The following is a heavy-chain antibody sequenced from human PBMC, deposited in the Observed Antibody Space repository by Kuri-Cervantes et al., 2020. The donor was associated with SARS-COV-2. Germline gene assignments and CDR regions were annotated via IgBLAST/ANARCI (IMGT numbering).Heavy chain of an antibody. J-gene: IGHJ6*03. V-gene: IGHV3-30*03. Sequence: GRSLRLSCAASGFTFSSYGMHWVRQAPGKGLEWVAVISYDGSNKYYADSVKGRFTISRDESKNTLYLQMNSLRAEDTAVYYCARTFMGYYYYMDVWGKGTTVTVSS. D-gene: IGHD3-3*02. CDR1: GFTFSSYG. CDR2: ISYDGSNK. CDR3: ARTFMGYYYYMDV.